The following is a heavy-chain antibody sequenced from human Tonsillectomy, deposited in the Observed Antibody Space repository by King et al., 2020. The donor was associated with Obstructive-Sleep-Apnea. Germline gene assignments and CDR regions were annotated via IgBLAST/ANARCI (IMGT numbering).Heavy chain of an antibody. V-gene: IGHV3-21*01. D-gene: IGHD6-13*01. CDR3: ERSYSTSWNYYYGVDV. Sequence: VQLVESGGGLVKPGGSLRLSCAASGFSFSDYNFNWVRQAPGKGLEWVSSISRSSSYMYYADSVKGRFTISSDDAKKSLYLQMNSLRAKDTALYYCERSYSTSWNYYYGVDVWGQGTTVTVSS. CDR1: GFSFSDYN. CDR2: ISRSSSYM. J-gene: IGHJ6*02.